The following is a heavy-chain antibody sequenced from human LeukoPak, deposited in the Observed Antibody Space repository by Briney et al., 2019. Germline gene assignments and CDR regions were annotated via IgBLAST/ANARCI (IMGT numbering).Heavy chain of an antibody. CDR1: GFTFSGYA. Sequence: GRSLRLSCAASGFTFSGYAMHWVRQAPGKGLEWVAVISYDGSNKYYADSVKGRFTISRDNSKNTLYLQMDSLRAEDTAVYYCASNVLRYFDWLLHKTYFDYWGQGTLVTVSS. V-gene: IGHV3-30-3*01. CDR3: ASNVLRYFDWLLHKTYFDY. D-gene: IGHD3-9*01. CDR2: ISYDGSNK. J-gene: IGHJ4*02.